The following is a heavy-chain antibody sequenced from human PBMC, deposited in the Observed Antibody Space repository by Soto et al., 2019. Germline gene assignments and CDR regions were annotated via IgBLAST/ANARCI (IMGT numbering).Heavy chain of an antibody. J-gene: IGHJ4*02. CDR3: ARGHLGIATTGTWYDFDY. CDR2: IYYSGRT. Sequence: QVQLQESGPRLVKPSETLSLTCTVSGDSISSYYWTWIRQPPGKGLEYIGYIYYSGRTYYNPSLKSRVTISVDTSKNQFSLKLSSVTAADTAVYYCARGHLGIATTGTWYDFDYGGQGTLVTVSS. D-gene: IGHD6-13*01. V-gene: IGHV4-59*01. CDR1: GDSISSYY.